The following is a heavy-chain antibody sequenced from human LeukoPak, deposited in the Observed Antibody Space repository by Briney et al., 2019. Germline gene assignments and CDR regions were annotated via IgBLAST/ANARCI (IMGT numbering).Heavy chain of an antibody. CDR3: ARVIHSLDTRGRYYYYGMDV. CDR2: IYYSGST. D-gene: IGHD2-15*01. V-gene: IGHV4-59*01. Sequence: SETLSLTCTVSGGSISSYHWSWIRQPPGKGLEWIGYIYYSGSTNYNPSLKSRVTTSVDTSKNQFSLKLSSVTAADTAVYYCARVIHSLDTRGRYYYYGMDVWGQGTTVTVSS. CDR1: GGSISSYH. J-gene: IGHJ6*02.